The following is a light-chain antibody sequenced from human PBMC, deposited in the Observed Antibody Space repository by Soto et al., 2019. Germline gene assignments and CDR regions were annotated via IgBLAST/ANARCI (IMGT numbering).Light chain of an antibody. Sequence: EIVLTQSPGTLSLSPGERATISCRASQSVSSNYLAWYQQKPGQAPRLLISAASSRATGIPDRFSGSGSGTDFTLTISRLEPEDFAVYYCQQYGTSLFVFGPGTKVDIK. CDR3: QQYGTSLFV. J-gene: IGKJ3*01. CDR2: AAS. V-gene: IGKV3-20*01. CDR1: QSVSSNY.